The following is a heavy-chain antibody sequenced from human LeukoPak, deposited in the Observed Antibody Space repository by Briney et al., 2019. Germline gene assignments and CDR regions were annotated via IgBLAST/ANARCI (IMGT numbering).Heavy chain of an antibody. CDR3: AKDLLGQWPTVFVY. D-gene: IGHD6-19*01. Sequence: SGGSLRLSCAASGFTFSSYAMHWVRQAPGKGLEWVANIKQDGSEKYYMDSMKGRFTISRDNAKNSLYLQMNSLRAEDTAVYYCAKDLLGQWPTVFVYWGQGTLVTVSS. CDR1: GFTFSSYA. V-gene: IGHV3-7*01. J-gene: IGHJ4*02. CDR2: IKQDGSEK.